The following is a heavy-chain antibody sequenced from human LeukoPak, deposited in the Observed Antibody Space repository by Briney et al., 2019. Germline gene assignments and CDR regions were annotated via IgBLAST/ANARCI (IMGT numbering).Heavy chain of an antibody. CDR1: GGSISSYY. J-gene: IGHJ5*02. CDR2: IYTSGST. CDR3: ARGGTTGIAAAGSWFDP. V-gene: IGHV4-4*07. D-gene: IGHD6-13*01. Sequence: SETLSLTCTVSGGSISSYYWSWIRQPAGKGLEWIGRIYTSGSTNYNPSLKSRVTMSVDTSKNQFSLKLSSVTAADTAVYYCARGGTTGIAAAGSWFDPWGQGTLVTVSS.